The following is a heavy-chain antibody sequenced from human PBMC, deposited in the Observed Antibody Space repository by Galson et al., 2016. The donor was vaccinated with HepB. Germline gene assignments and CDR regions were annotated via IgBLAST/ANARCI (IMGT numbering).Heavy chain of an antibody. Sequence: SLRLSCAASGFGFSGYAMSWVRQAPGKGLEWVSAITGSGGGSYYADSVKGRFTISRDNAKNTLYLQMNSLRAEDTAVYYCVKGWDYGSGSHYSPGDHWGQGNLVTVSS. CDR1: GFGFSGYA. J-gene: IGHJ4*02. CDR2: ITGSGGGS. V-gene: IGHV3-23*01. CDR3: VKGWDYGSGSHYSPGDH. D-gene: IGHD3-10*01.